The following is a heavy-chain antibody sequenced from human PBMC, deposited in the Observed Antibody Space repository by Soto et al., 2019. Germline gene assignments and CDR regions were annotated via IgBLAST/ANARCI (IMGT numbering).Heavy chain of an antibody. D-gene: IGHD3-22*01. J-gene: IGHJ4*02. Sequence: GGSLRLSCAASGFTFSSYAMSWVRQAPGKGLEWVSAISGSGGSTYYADSVKGRFTISRDNSKNTLYLQMNSLRAEDTAVYYCAKDPYDSSGYYYADYWGQGTMVTVYS. V-gene: IGHV3-23*01. CDR3: AKDPYDSSGYYYADY. CDR2: ISGSGGST. CDR1: GFTFSSYA.